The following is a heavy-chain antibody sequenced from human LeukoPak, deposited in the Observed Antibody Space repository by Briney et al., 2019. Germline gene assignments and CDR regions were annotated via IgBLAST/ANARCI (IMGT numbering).Heavy chain of an antibody. CDR1: SGSISTSNYY. Sequence: SETLSLTCTVSSGSISTSNYYWSWIRQPPGKGLEWIGEINHSGSSKYIPSLKSRVTISVDTSKNQFSLKLSSVTAADTAVYYCARRVGRYFGERAYYYNYMDVWAKGTTVTISS. J-gene: IGHJ6*03. CDR2: INHSGSS. V-gene: IGHV4-39*07. CDR3: ARRVGRYFGERAYYYNYMDV. D-gene: IGHD3-10*01.